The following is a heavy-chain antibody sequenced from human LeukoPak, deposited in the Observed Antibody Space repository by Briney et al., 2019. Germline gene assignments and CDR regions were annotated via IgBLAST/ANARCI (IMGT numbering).Heavy chain of an antibody. CDR1: GFTFSSYE. CDR2: ISSSGSTI. CDR3: AELGITMIGGV. V-gene: IGHV3-48*03. J-gene: IGHJ6*04. D-gene: IGHD3-10*02. Sequence: GGSLRLPCAASGFTFSSYEMNWVRQAPGKGLEWVSYISSSGSTIYYADSVKGRFTISRDNAKNSLYLQMNSLRAEDTAVYYCAELGITMIGGVWGKGTTVTVSS.